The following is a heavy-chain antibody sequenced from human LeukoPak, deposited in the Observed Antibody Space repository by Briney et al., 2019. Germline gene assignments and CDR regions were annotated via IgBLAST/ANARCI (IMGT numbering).Heavy chain of an antibody. Sequence: PSETLSLTCAVYGGSFSGYYWSWIRQPPGKGLEWIGEINHSGSTNYNPSLKSRVTISVDTSKNQFSLKLSSVTAADTAVYYCARPPYPSSGTYYFYYWGQGTLVTVSS. V-gene: IGHV4-34*01. J-gene: IGHJ4*02. CDR2: INHSGST. D-gene: IGHD3-10*01. CDR1: GGSFSGYY. CDR3: ARPPYPSSGTYYFYY.